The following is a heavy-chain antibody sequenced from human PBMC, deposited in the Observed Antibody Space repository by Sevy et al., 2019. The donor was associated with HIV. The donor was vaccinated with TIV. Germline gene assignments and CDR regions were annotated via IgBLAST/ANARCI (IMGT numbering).Heavy chain of an antibody. CDR2: LSFGCGKI. J-gene: IGHJ4*02. CDR1: GFAFYEYS. V-gene: IGHV3-23*01. CDR3: AREGCSRPNDY. Sequence: GESLKISCAASGFAFYEYSMSWIRPAPGKGLEWVATLSFGCGKINYADSVKGRFTISRDNSKNSFYLQMDNLRVEDTALYYCAREGCSRPNDYWGQGTRVTVSS. D-gene: IGHD2-8*01.